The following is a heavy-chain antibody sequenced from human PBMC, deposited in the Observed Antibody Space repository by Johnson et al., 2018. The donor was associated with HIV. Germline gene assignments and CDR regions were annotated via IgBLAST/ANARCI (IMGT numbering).Heavy chain of an antibody. CDR3: AKDHDYGDAFDI. Sequence: QVLLVESGGGVVQPGGSLRLSCAASGFTFSSYGMHWVRQAPGKGLEWVAFIRYDGSNKYYADSVKGRFTISRDNSKNTLFLQMNSLRAEDTAVYYCAKDHDYGDAFDIWGQGTMVTVSS. V-gene: IGHV3-30*02. CDR1: GFTFSSYG. CDR2: IRYDGSNK. J-gene: IGHJ3*02. D-gene: IGHD4-17*01.